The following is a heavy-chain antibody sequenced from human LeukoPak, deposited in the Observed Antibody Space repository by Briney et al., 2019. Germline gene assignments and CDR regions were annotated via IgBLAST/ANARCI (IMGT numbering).Heavy chain of an antibody. CDR1: GFTFSSYA. Sequence: PGGSLKLSCAASGFTFSSYAMSWVRQAPGKGLEWVSAISGSGGSTYYADSVKGRFTISRDNSKNTLYLQMNSLRAEDTAVYYCAKETSGYDLEGAFDYWGQGTLVTVSS. CDR2: ISGSGGST. J-gene: IGHJ4*02. D-gene: IGHD5-12*01. CDR3: AKETSGYDLEGAFDY. V-gene: IGHV3-23*01.